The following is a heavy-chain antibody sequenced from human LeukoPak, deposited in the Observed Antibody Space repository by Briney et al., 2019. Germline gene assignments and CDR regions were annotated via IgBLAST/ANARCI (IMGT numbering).Heavy chain of an antibody. CDR3: AKVWSGSGY. CDR2: IYSDGST. V-gene: IGHV3-53*05. J-gene: IGHJ4*02. CDR1: GFTVSNNY. Sequence: PGGSLRLSCTVSGFTVSNNYMTWVRQAPGKGLEWVSVIYSDGSTYYAESVKGRFTISRDNSKNTLYLQMNSLRAEDTAVYYCAKVWSGSGYWGQGTLVTVSS. D-gene: IGHD3-3*01.